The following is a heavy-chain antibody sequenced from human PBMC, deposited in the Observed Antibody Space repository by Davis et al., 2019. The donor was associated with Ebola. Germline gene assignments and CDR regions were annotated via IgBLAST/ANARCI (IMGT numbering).Heavy chain of an antibody. J-gene: IGHJ4*02. V-gene: IGHV3-74*01. D-gene: IGHD2-21*01. CDR3: ERRGAGGYWWGAFDY. CDR1: GFTSSSYW. CDR2: INSDGTRT. Sequence: HTGGSLRLSCAAPGFTSSSYWMPWVRQPPGKGLVWVPRINSDGTRTSYADSVKGRFTSSRDNAKNTLYLQMNSLRAEDATIYYCERRGAGGYWWGAFDYWGQGALVTVSS.